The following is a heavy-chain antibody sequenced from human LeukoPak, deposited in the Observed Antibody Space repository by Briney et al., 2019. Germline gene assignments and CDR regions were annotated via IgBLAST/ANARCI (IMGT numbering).Heavy chain of an antibody. CDR2: ISYDGSNK. CDR3: AKDQGGGYSYGLYFDY. D-gene: IGHD5-18*01. V-gene: IGHV3-30-3*01. Sequence: PGGSLRLSCAASGFTFSSYAMHWVRQAPGKGLEWVAVISYDGSNKYYADSVKGRFTISRDTSKNTLYLQMNSLRAEDTAVYYCAKDQGGGYSYGLYFDYWGQGTLVTVSS. J-gene: IGHJ4*02. CDR1: GFTFSSYA.